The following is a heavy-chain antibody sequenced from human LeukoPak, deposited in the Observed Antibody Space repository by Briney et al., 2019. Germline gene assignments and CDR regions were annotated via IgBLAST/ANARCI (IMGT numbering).Heavy chain of an antibody. Sequence: GGSLRLSCAASGFTFSSYGMHWVRQAPGKGLEWVAFIRYDGSNKYYADSVKGRFTISRDNSKNTLYLQMNSLRAEDTAVCYCAKDTTVTGAFDIWGQGTMVTVSS. CDR3: AKDTTVTGAFDI. D-gene: IGHD4-17*01. V-gene: IGHV3-30*02. J-gene: IGHJ3*02. CDR2: IRYDGSNK. CDR1: GFTFSSYG.